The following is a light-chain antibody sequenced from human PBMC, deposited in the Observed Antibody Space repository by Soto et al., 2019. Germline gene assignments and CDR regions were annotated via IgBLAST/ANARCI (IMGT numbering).Light chain of an antibody. V-gene: IGKV3-15*01. J-gene: IGKJ1*01. Sequence: EIVMTQSPVTLSVSPGERATLSCRASQNISRSLAWYQQKPGQAPRLLIYGASTRATGIPARFSGSGSGTEFTLTISSLQSEDFAVYYCQQYNNWPLTFGQGTKVDIK. CDR2: GAS. CDR3: QQYNNWPLT. CDR1: QNISRS.